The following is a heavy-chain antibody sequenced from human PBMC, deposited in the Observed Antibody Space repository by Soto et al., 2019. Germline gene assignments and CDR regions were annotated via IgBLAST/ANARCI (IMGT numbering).Heavy chain of an antibody. CDR2: ISSSSSYI. CDR3: ARDLVSIAAPSKTERGWFDP. CDR1: GFTFSSYS. D-gene: IGHD6-6*01. Sequence: PGGSLRLSCAASGFTFSSYSMNWVRQAPGKGLEWVSSISSSSSYIYYADSVKGRFTISRDNAKNSLYLQMNSLRAEDTAVYYCARDLVSIAAPSKTERGWFDPWGQGTLVTVSS. J-gene: IGHJ5*02. V-gene: IGHV3-21*01.